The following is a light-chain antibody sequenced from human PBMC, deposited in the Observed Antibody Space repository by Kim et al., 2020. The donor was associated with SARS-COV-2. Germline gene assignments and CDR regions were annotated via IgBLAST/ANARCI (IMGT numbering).Light chain of an antibody. CDR2: GAS. CDR3: QQFNNWPPLS. Sequence: SPGETVPMSCRASRSVASDLAWYQQKPGQAPRLLIYGASTRANGVPARFSGSGSGTDFTLTISSLLSEDFAVYYCQQFNNWPPLSFGPGTKVDIK. CDR1: RSVASD. J-gene: IGKJ3*01. V-gene: IGKV3-15*01.